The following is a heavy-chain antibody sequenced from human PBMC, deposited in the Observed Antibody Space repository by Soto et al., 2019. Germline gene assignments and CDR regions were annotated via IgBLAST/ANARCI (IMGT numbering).Heavy chain of an antibody. D-gene: IGHD3-10*01. J-gene: IGHJ4*02. V-gene: IGHV3-9*01. CDR2: INFNSANT. Sequence: SLRLSCAASVFKFDDYAMHCVRQSPGKCLEWVSGINFNSANTAYAESVKGRFTISRDNAKNSLYLQMNSLRAEDTAFYFCAKDLRTRWSFGNFDSWGQGTLVTVSS. CDR1: VFKFDDYA. CDR3: AKDLRTRWSFGNFDS.